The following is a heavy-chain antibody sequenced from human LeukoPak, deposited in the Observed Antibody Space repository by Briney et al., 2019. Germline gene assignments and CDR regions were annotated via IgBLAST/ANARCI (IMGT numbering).Heavy chain of an antibody. V-gene: IGHV3-23*01. CDR2: LNGDNT. D-gene: IGHD5-12*01. CDR3: ASGYPNPYYFDY. CDR1: GFTFSNFA. J-gene: IGHJ4*02. Sequence: GGSLRLSCAASGFTFSNFAMSWIRQAPGKGLEWVSALNGDNTYYADSVKGRFTISRDNSKNTLYLQMNSLRAEDTAVYYCASGYPNPYYFDYWGQGTLVTVSS.